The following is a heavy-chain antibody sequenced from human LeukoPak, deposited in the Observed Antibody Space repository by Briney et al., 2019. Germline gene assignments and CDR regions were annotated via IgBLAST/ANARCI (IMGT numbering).Heavy chain of an antibody. J-gene: IGHJ4*02. CDR1: GFTFVDYA. CDR2: ISWYSGSI. V-gene: IGHV3-9*01. Sequence: GGSLRLSCAASGFTFVDYAMHWVRQAPGKGLAWVSGISWYSGSIGYADSVKGRFTISRDKAKNSLYLQMNSLRAEDTALYYCAKDTGYSSGWYDYWGQGTLVTVSS. D-gene: IGHD6-19*01. CDR3: AKDTGYSSGWYDY.